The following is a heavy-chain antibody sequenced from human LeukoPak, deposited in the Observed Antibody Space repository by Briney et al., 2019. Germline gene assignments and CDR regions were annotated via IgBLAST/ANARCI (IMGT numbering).Heavy chain of an antibody. D-gene: IGHD6-19*01. CDR1: GGSISSSY. Sequence: SETLSLTCAVSGGSISSSYWSWMRRPPGKGLEWIGYIYYSGSTNYNPSLKSRVTISLDTSKNQFSLRLSSVTAADTALYYCARRMAVASTFDIWGQGTMVTVSS. CDR2: IYYSGST. J-gene: IGHJ3*02. CDR3: ARRMAVASTFDI. V-gene: IGHV4-59*08.